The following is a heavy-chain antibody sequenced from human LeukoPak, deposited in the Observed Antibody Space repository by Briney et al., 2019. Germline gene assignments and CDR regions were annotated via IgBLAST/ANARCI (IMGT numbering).Heavy chain of an antibody. V-gene: IGHV4-34*01. Sequence: PSETLSLTCAVYGGSFSGYYRSWIRQPPGKGLEWIGEINHSGSTNYNPSLKSRVTISVDTSKNQFSLKLSSVTAADTAVYYCARSLYSSSSFDYWGQGTLVTVSS. CDR1: GGSFSGYY. CDR2: INHSGST. CDR3: ARSLYSSSSFDY. J-gene: IGHJ4*02. D-gene: IGHD6-13*01.